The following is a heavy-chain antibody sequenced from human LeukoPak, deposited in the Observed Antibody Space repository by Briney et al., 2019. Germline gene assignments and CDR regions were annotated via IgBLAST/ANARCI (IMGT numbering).Heavy chain of an antibody. J-gene: IGHJ6*03. D-gene: IGHD2-15*01. V-gene: IGHV3-7*01. CDR2: IKQDGSEK. CDR3: ARDLVYHYYYYMDV. CDR1: GFTFSSYW. Sequence: GGSLRLSCAASGFTFSSYWMSWVRQAPGKGLGWVANIKQDGSEKYYVDSVKGRFTISRDNAKNSLYLQMNSLRAEDTAVYYCARDLVYHYYYYMDVWGKGTTVTVSS.